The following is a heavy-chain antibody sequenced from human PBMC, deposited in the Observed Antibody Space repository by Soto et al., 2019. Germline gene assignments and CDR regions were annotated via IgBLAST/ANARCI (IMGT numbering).Heavy chain of an antibody. D-gene: IGHD3-16*02. CDR3: AKALGELSPQSYDY. J-gene: IGHJ4*02. V-gene: IGHV3-30*18. CDR1: GXTFSSYA. CDR2: ISYDGSDK. Sequence: QVQLVESGGGVVQPGRSLRLSCAASGXTFSSYAMHWVRQAPGKGLEWVAVISYDGSDKYYADSVKGRFTISRDNSKNTLNLQMNSLRADDTAVYYCAKALGELSPQSYDYWGQGTLITVSS.